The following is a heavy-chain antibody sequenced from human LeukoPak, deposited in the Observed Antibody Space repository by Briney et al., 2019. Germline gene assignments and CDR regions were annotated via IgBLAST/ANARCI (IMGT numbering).Heavy chain of an antibody. CDR3: ARVSAAGMEFHYGMDV. CDR2: IHYSEST. D-gene: IGHD6-13*01. J-gene: IGHJ6*02. Sequence: SETLSLTCTVSGGPIRSSYWSWMRQPPGKGLEWIGNIHYSESTNFNPSLKSRVAIAVDTSKNQFSLSMRSVTAADTAVYYCARVSAAGMEFHYGMDVWGQGTTVFASS. CDR1: GGPIRSSY. V-gene: IGHV4-59*01.